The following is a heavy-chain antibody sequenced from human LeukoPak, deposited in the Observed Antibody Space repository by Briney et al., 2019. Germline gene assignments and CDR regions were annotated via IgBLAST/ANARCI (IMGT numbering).Heavy chain of an antibody. V-gene: IGHV3-7*04. J-gene: IGHJ4*02. CDR2: IKFDESEK. CDR3: SRVTTNGYFEY. D-gene: IGHD1-1*01. CDR1: GFTFSSFW. Sequence: PGGSLRLSCAASGFTFSSFWMGWVRQAPGKGLEWVASIKFDESEKRHVDSVEGRFTISRDNAKSSLYLQMNSLRAEDTAVYFCSRVTTNGYFEYWGQGTLVTVSS.